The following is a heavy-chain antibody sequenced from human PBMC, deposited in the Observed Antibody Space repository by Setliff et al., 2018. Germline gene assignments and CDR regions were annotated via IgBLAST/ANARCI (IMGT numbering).Heavy chain of an antibody. D-gene: IGHD6-19*01. CDR1: GFTYNNDW. Sequence: PGESLRLSCGASGFTYNNDWVSWVRQAPGKGLEWLASINPDGSEKYYVDSVKGRFTISRDNAKNSLYLQMNSLRAEDTAVYYCARYSSGWFFDYWGQGTPVTVSS. CDR2: INPDGSEK. V-gene: IGHV3-7*01. CDR3: ARYSSGWFFDY. J-gene: IGHJ4*02.